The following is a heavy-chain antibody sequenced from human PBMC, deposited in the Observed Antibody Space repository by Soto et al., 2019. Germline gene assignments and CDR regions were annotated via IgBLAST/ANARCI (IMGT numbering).Heavy chain of an antibody. V-gene: IGHV2-5*02. CDR2: LYWDDDK. Sequence: QITLKESGPTLVKPTQTLTLTCTFSGFSLSTSGVGVGWIRQPPGKALEWLAFLYWDDDKRYSPSLKSRLTXXXXXXXXXXXXXXXXXXXXXXXXXXXXXXXXXXXXXXLVDYWGQGTLVTVAS. CDR1: GFSLSTSGVG. D-gene: IGHD6-19*01. CDR3: XXXXXXXXXXXLVDY. J-gene: IGHJ4*02.